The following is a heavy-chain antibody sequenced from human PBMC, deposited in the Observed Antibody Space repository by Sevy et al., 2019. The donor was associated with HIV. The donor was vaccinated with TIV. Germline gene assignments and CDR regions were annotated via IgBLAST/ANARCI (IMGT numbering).Heavy chain of an antibody. CDR3: AREQITGSKPEYFDS. V-gene: IGHV3-7*01. Sequence: GGSLRLSCAASGFTFSNYWMSWVRQAPGKGLECVANINQDGSEKYYLDSVKGRFIVSRDNAKHSLYLQMNSLRAEDSAVYYCAREQITGSKPEYFDSWGQGTLVTVSA. CDR2: INQDGSEK. D-gene: IGHD1-7*01. CDR1: GFTFSNYW. J-gene: IGHJ4*02.